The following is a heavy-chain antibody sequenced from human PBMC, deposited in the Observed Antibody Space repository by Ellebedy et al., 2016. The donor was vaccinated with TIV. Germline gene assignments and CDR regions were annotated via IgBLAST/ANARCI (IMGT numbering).Heavy chain of an antibody. Sequence: GGSLRLSCAASGFTFRSYDMHWVRQAPGKGLAWVAFISHDGTDKNYADSLKGRLTVARDKSKNTLFLHMNSLRPEDTAVYSCARTFLSYSFDSWGQGTLVTVSS. CDR2: ISHDGTDK. J-gene: IGHJ4*02. CDR1: GFTFRSYD. CDR3: ARTFLSYSFDS. D-gene: IGHD3-3*02. V-gene: IGHV3-30*03.